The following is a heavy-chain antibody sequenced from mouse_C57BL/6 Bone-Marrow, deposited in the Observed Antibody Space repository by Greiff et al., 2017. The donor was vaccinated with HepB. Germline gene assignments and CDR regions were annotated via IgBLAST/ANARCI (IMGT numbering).Heavy chain of an antibody. Sequence: EVQLVESGGGLVKPGGSLKLSCAASGFTFSSYAMSWVRQTPQKRLEWVATISDGGSYTYYPDNVKGRFTISRDNAKNNLYLQMSHLMSEDTAVYYCAGSGSSFVAYWGRGTLVTVSA. J-gene: IGHJ3*01. CDR1: GFTFSSYA. CDR3: AGSGSSFVAY. D-gene: IGHD1-1*01. CDR2: ISDGGSYT. V-gene: IGHV5-4*01.